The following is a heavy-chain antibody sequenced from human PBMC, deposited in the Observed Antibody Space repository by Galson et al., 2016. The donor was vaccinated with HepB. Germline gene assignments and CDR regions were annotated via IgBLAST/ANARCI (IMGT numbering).Heavy chain of an antibody. CDR3: ARGGAVSGLDY. J-gene: IGHJ4*02. Sequence: SLRLSCAASGFTVSSNYMSWVRQAPGKGPEWVSIIYGDGSTYHADSVKGRFTISRDNSKNMVYLQMNSLRAEDTAVYYCARGGAVSGLDYWGQGTLVTVSS. D-gene: IGHD6-19*01. CDR2: IYGDGST. CDR1: GFTVSSNY. V-gene: IGHV3-53*01.